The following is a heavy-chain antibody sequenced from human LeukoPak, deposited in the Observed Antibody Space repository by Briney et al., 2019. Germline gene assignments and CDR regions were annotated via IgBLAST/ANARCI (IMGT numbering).Heavy chain of an antibody. CDR3: ARTYNPDY. CDR1: GFTFSNHW. V-gene: IGHV3-30*02. Sequence: GGSLRLSCAASGFTFSNHWMHWVRQAPGKGLEWVSYIRYDGNNKYYGDSVKGRLTVSRDNSKNTLYLQMNSLRVEDTAVYYCARTYNPDYWGQGTLVTVSS. J-gene: IGHJ4*02. CDR2: IRYDGNNK. D-gene: IGHD1-14*01.